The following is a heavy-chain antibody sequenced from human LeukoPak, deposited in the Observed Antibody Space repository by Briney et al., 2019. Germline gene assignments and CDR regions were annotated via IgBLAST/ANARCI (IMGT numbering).Heavy chain of an antibody. D-gene: IGHD2-15*01. CDR2: INPSGGST. V-gene: IGHV1-46*01. CDR3: ARGRTWYCSGGSCYDWFDP. CDR1: GYTFTSYG. Sequence: GASVKVSCKASGYTFTSYGISWVRQAPGQGLEWMGIINPSGGSTSYAQKFQGRVTMTRDMSTSTVYMELSSLRSEDTAMYYCARGRTWYCSGGSCYDWFDPWGQGTLVTVSS. J-gene: IGHJ5*02.